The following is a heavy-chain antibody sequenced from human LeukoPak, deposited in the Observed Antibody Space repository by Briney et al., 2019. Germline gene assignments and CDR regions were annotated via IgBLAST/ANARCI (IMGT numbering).Heavy chain of an antibody. Sequence: GGSLRLSCAASGFTFSNAWMSWVRQAPGKGLEWVGRIKSKTDGWTTDYAAPVKGRFTISRDDSKNTLYLQMNSLKTEDTAVYYCTRGGTGTGYWGQGTLVTVSS. CDR1: GFTFSNAW. CDR2: IKSKTDGWTT. J-gene: IGHJ4*02. CDR3: TRGGTGTGY. V-gene: IGHV3-15*01. D-gene: IGHD1-7*01.